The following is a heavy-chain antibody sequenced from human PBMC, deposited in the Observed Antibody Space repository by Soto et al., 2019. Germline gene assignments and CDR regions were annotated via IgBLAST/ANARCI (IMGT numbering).Heavy chain of an antibody. CDR2: IYHSGST. CDR1: GGSISSSNW. Sequence: QVQLQESGPGLVKPSGTLSLTCAVSGGSISSSNWWSWVRQSPGKGLEWIGEIYHSGSTNYNPSLKRRVPISVDKSKHPFSLKLSSVTAAGTAVYDCARASGSQVYNYYGMDVWGQGTTVTVSS. D-gene: IGHD3-10*01. CDR3: ARASGSQVYNYYGMDV. V-gene: IGHV4-4*02. J-gene: IGHJ6*02.